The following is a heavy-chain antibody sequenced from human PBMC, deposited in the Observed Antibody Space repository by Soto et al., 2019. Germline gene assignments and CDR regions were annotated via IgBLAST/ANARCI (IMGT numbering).Heavy chain of an antibody. CDR1: GGSVSSGDYY. J-gene: IGHJ6*02. D-gene: IGHD3-16*01. Sequence: QVQLQESGPGLVKPSETLSLTCTVSGGSVSSGDYYWSWIRQPPGKGLEWIGYIYKSGSTNYNPSLKMRVTIALDTSKNQCALKLSSVTAADTAVYYCAREARGMDVWGQGTTVTVSS. V-gene: IGHV4-61*08. CDR2: IYKSGST. CDR3: AREARGMDV.